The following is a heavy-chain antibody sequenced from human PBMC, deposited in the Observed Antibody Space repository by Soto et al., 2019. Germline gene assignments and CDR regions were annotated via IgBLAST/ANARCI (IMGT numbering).Heavy chain of an antibody. CDR3: TRDTEYCGGECSRKYFQY. CDR2: IRSKPYGGTT. Sequence: GGSLRLSCTASGFIFGNYALSWVRQAPGKGLEWVGFIRSKPYGGTTEYAASVKGRFTLSRDDSKNIAYLQMNSLKTEDTAVYYCTRDTEYCGGECSRKYFQYWGQGTLVTVSS. J-gene: IGHJ1*01. CDR1: GFIFGNYA. D-gene: IGHD2-21*01. V-gene: IGHV3-49*04.